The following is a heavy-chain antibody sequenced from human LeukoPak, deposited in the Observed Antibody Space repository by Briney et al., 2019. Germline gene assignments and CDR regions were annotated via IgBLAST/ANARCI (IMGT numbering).Heavy chain of an antibody. CDR3: ARGEWELPSDY. CDR2: ISDIGST. Sequence: KPSETLSLTCTVSGGSISSYYWSWIRQPPGKGLEWIAYISDIGSTNYNPSLKSRVTISVDTSKNQFSLKLSSVTAADTAVYYCARGEWELPSDYWGQGTLVTVSS. CDR1: GGSISSYY. D-gene: IGHD1-26*01. V-gene: IGHV4-59*08. J-gene: IGHJ4*02.